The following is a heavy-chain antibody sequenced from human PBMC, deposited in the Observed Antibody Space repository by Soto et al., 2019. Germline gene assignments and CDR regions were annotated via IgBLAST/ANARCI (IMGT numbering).Heavy chain of an antibody. D-gene: IGHD2-15*01. CDR3: ARAKYCYGGICHLNWFDP. V-gene: IGHV4-34*01. CDR1: GGSFSGYY. J-gene: IGHJ5*02. Sequence: SETLSLTCAVYGGSFSGYYWSWIRQPPGKGLEWIGEINHSGSTNYNPSLESRVTISVDTSKNQFSLELTSVTAADTAVYYCARAKYCYGGICHLNWFDPWGQGALVTVSS. CDR2: INHSGST.